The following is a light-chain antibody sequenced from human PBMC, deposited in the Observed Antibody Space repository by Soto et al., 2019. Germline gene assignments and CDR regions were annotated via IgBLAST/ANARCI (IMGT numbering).Light chain of an antibody. CDR1: QSISNN. V-gene: IGKV3-15*01. CDR3: QQYSNWTRT. J-gene: IGKJ1*01. CDR2: GAS. Sequence: EIEMTHSPATLSVSPGERATLSCRAGQSISNNLSWYQQKPGQAPRLLIYGASTRATCIPPKFTGRVSGTEFTLTIRSLQSEDFEVYYCQQYSNWTRTFGQGTKV.